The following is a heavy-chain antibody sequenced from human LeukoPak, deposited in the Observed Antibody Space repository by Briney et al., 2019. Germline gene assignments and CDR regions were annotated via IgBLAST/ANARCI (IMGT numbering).Heavy chain of an antibody. Sequence: SVKVPCKASGGTFSSYAISWVRQAPGQGLEWMGGIIPIFGTANYAQKFQGRVTITADESTSTAYMELSSLRSEDTAVYYCARGPALSYGMDVWGQGTTVTVSS. CDR2: IIPIFGTA. D-gene: IGHD3-3*02. V-gene: IGHV1-69*01. CDR1: GGTFSSYA. CDR3: ARGPALSYGMDV. J-gene: IGHJ6*02.